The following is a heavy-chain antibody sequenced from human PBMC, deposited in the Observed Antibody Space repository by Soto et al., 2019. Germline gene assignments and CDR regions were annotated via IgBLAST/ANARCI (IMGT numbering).Heavy chain of an antibody. CDR2: IKSKNSGETR. D-gene: IGHD5-18*01. CDR3: AKDHIQLWSYDAFDI. CDR1: GFPFTTAW. V-gene: IGHV3-15*01. Sequence: DVQLVQSGGRLVTPGGSLRLSCAASGFPFTTAWMTWVRQAPGKGLEWVGRIKSKNSGETRDYAAPVKGRFTISRDDSKNMLYLQMNSLKIEDTAVYYCAKDHIQLWSYDAFDIWGQGTMVTVSS. J-gene: IGHJ3*02.